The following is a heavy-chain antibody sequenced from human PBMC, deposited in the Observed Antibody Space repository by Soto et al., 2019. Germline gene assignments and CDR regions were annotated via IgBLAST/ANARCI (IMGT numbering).Heavy chain of an antibody. Sequence: SETLSLTCTVSGGSISSYYWSWIRQPPGKGLEWIGYIYYSGSTNYNPSLKSRVTISVDTSKNQFSLKLSSVTAADTAVYYCARWPPVPAAIEGGYSWGQGTLVTVSS. D-gene: IGHD2-2*01. CDR1: GGSISSYY. J-gene: IGHJ4*02. CDR3: ARWPPVPAAIEGGYS. V-gene: IGHV4-59*01. CDR2: IYYSGST.